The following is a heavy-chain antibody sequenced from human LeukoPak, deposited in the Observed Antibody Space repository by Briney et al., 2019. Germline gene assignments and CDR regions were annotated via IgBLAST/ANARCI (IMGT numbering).Heavy chain of an antibody. CDR2: INPSGGST. J-gene: IGHJ3*02. CDR1: GYTFTSYY. D-gene: IGHD3-22*01. Sequence: ASVKVSCKASGYTFTSYYMHWVRQAPGQGLEWMGIINPSGGSTSYAQKFQGRVTMTRDTSTSTVYMELSSLRSEDTAVYYCVREGITTTSVGSGSAFDIWGQGTMVTVSS. CDR3: VREGITTTSVGSGSAFDI. V-gene: IGHV1-46*01.